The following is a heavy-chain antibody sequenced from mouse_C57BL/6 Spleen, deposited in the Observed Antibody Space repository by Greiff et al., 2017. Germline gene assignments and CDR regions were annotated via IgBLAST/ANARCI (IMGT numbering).Heavy chain of an antibody. CDR3: ARPYGSSPYYYAMDD. Sequence: VQLKQSVAELVRPGASVKLSCTASGFNIKNTYMHWVKQRPEQGLEWIGRIDPANGNTKYAPKFQGKATITADTSSNTAYLQLSSLTSEGTAIYYCARPYGSSPYYYAMDDWGQGTSVTVSS. CDR2: IDPANGNT. D-gene: IGHD1-1*01. J-gene: IGHJ4*01. CDR1: GFNIKNTY. V-gene: IGHV14-3*01.